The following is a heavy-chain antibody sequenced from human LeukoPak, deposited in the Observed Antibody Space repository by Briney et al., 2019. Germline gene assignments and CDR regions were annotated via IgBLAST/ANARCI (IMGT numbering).Heavy chain of an antibody. V-gene: IGHV4-4*02. CDR3: ARDHVRSSWYGDWFDP. J-gene: IGHJ5*02. Sequence: SGTLSLTCAVSGGSISSSNWWSWVRQPPGKGLEWIGEIYHSGSTNYNPSLKSRVTISVDKSKNQFSLKLSSVTAADTAVYYCARDHVRSSWYGDWFDPWGQGTLVTVSS. CDR2: IYHSGST. CDR1: GGSISSSNW. D-gene: IGHD6-13*01.